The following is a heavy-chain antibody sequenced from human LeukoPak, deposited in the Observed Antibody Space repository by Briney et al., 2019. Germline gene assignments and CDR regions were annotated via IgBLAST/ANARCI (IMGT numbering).Heavy chain of an antibody. D-gene: IGHD1-26*01. CDR2: IFYSGNS. CDR3: ARSIVGYDWNFDQ. J-gene: IGHJ4*02. V-gene: IGHV4-59*01. CDR1: GASISSYY. Sequence: SETLSLTCTVSGASISSYYWSWIRQPPVKGLEWIGYIFYSGNSNYNPSLKSRVTISVDTSKNQFSLKLSSVTAADTAVYYCARSIVGYDWNFDQWGQGILVTVSS.